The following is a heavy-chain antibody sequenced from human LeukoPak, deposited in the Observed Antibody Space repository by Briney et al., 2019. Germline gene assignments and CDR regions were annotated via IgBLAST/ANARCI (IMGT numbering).Heavy chain of an antibody. V-gene: IGHV3-7*01. Sequence: GGSLRLSCAGSGFTFSSFWMTWVRQAPGKGLEWVANINRDGSGKNYVDSVQGRFTISRDNAKNALYLEITSLRAEDTAVYYCARGLGNNNFWSGLGYWGQGTLVTVSS. CDR1: GFTFSSFW. J-gene: IGHJ4*02. CDR2: INRDGSGK. D-gene: IGHD3-3*01. CDR3: ARGLGNNNFWSGLGY.